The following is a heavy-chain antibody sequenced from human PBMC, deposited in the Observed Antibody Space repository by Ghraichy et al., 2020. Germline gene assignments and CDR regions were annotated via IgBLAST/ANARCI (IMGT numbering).Heavy chain of an antibody. CDR1: GFTFSSYS. V-gene: IGHV3-7*03. CDR3: ARADAYSGDY. J-gene: IGHJ4*02. CDR2: FDQDGSEK. D-gene: IGHD1-26*01. Sequence: GEFLNISCAASGFTFSSYSLNWVRQAPGKGLEWVANFDQDGSEKYYVDSVRGRFPISSDNVQNSLYLQMNSLRADDTDLYYCARADAYSGDYWGQGTLVTVSS.